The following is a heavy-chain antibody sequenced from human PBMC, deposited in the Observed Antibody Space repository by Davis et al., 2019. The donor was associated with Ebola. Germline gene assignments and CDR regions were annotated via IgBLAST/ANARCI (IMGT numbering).Heavy chain of an antibody. CDR3: TRRHSSDWTWYGMDV. CDR2: IRRKANSYAT. Sequence: GESLKISCAASGFTFSCSAMHWVRQASGKGLEWVGRIRRKANSYATAYAASVKGRFTISRDDSKNTAYLQMNSLKTEDTAVYYCTRRHSSDWTWYGMDVWGQGTTVTVSS. D-gene: IGHD3/OR15-3a*01. V-gene: IGHV3-73*01. J-gene: IGHJ6*02. CDR1: GFTFSCSA.